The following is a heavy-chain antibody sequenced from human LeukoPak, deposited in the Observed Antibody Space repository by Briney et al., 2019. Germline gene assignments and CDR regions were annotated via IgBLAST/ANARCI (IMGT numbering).Heavy chain of an antibody. J-gene: IGHJ6*02. CDR2: IWYDGSNK. D-gene: IGHD2-21*01. V-gene: IGHV3-33*01. CDR1: GFTFSSYG. CDR3: ARPTGVWWNYGMDV. Sequence: PGGSLRLSCAASGFTFSSYGMHWVRQAPGKGLEWVAVIWYDGSNKYYADSVKGRFTISRDNSKNTLYLQMNSLRAEDTAVYYCARPTGVWWNYGMDVWGQGTTVTVSS.